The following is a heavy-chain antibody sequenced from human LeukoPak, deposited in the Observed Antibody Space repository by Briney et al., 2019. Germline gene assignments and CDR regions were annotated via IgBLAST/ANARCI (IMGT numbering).Heavy chain of an antibody. CDR1: GYTFTDYY. J-gene: IGHJ3*02. CDR3: ARLYFYDSGGYYSSDAIDI. V-gene: IGHV1-2*06. D-gene: IGHD3-22*01. Sequence: GASVKVSCKASGYTFTDYYMNRVRQAPGQGLEWMGRINPNSGDTNYAQKFQGRVTMTRDTSINTAYIELSRLRSDDTAMYYCARLYFYDSGGYYSSDAIDIWGQGTMVTVSS. CDR2: INPNSGDT.